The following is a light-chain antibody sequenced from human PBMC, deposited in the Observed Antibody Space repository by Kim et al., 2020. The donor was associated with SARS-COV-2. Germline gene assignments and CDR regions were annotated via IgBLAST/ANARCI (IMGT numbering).Light chain of an antibody. CDR1: QSLVNRDGNTY. J-gene: IGKJ2*01. CDR2: QIS. Sequence: QPASISCRSSQSLVNRDGNTYLNWLQQRPGQSPRFLVYQISKRASGVPDRFSGSGSGNDFTLKISGVEAEDVGIYYCLQGTHWPKTFGQGTKLEI. V-gene: IGKV2-30*01. CDR3: LQGTHWPKT.